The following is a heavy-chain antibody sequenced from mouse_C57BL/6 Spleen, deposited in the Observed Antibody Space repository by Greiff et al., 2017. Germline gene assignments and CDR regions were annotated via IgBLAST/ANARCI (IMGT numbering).Heavy chain of an antibody. J-gene: IGHJ3*01. Sequence: QVQLQQSGAELMKPGASVKLSCKATGYTFTGYWIEWVKQRPGHGLEWIGEILPGSGSTNYNEKFKGKATFTADTSSNTAYMQLSSLTTEDSASYYCAQLRLRNWFAYWGQGTLVTVSA. D-gene: IGHD3-2*02. CDR1: GYTFTGYW. CDR2: ILPGSGST. V-gene: IGHV1-9*01. CDR3: AQLRLRNWFAY.